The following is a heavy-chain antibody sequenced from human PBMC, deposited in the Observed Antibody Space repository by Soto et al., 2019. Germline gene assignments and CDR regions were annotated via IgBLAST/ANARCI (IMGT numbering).Heavy chain of an antibody. CDR2: IWYDGSNK. CDR1: GFTFSSYG. D-gene: IGHD2-21*01. Sequence: QVQLVESGGGVVQPGRSLRLSCAASGFTFSSYGMHWVRQAPGKGLEWVAVIWYDGSNKYYADSVKGRFTISRDNSKNTRYLQMNSRRAEGAAVYYGAGGELGWRGGGWDYWGQGTLVTVSS. CDR3: AGGELGWRGGGWDY. J-gene: IGHJ4*02. V-gene: IGHV3-33*01.